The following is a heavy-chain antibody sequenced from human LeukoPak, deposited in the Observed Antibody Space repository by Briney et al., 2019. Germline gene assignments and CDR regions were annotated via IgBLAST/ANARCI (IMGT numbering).Heavy chain of an antibody. J-gene: IGHJ4*02. CDR2: ISSSSGYI. D-gene: IGHD2-15*01. CDR3: ARDLEVAAAPDF. Sequence: GGSLRLSCAASGFTFSTYSMNWVRQAPGKGREWVSSISSSSGYIYYPDSVKGRFTISRDNAKNSLYLQMNSLRAEDTAVYYCARDLEVAAAPDFWGQGTLVTVSS. V-gene: IGHV3-21*01. CDR1: GFTFSTYS.